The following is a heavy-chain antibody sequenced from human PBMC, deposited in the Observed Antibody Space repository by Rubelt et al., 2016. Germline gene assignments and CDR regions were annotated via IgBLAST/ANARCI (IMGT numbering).Heavy chain of an antibody. CDR1: GGSFSGYY. Sequence: QVQLQQWGAGLLKPSETLSLTCAVYGGSFSGYYWSWIRQPPGKGLEWIGEINHSGSTNYNPSLKSRVTISVDTSKNQFSRKLSSVTAADTAVYYCARLPKSGYNYGRYFGYWGQGTLVTVSS. V-gene: IGHV4-34*01. CDR2: INHSGST. CDR3: ARLPKSGYNYGRYFGY. D-gene: IGHD5-18*01. J-gene: IGHJ4*02.